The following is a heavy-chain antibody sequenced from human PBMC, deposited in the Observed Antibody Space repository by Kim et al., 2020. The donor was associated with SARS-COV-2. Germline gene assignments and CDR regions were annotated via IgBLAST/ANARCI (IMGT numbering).Heavy chain of an antibody. V-gene: IGHV3-23*01. CDR2: ST. D-gene: IGHD4-17*01. Sequence: STFCAEAVKGRFTISKDATRNTLYRQMSSQRAEDTAVYYCATKMGGDFNGYWGQGTLVTVSS. J-gene: IGHJ4*02. CDR3: ATKMGGDFNGY.